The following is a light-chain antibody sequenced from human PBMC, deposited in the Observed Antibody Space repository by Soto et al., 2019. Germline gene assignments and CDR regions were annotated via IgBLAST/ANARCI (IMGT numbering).Light chain of an antibody. J-gene: IGLJ3*02. V-gene: IGLV1-51*02. CDR2: END. CDR1: SSNIGKNF. Sequence: QSVLTQPPSVSAAPGQNVAISCSGGSSNIGKNFVSWYQQVPGAAPKVLIYENDTRLSGIPDRFSGSRSGTSVTLAIAGLQTGDEADYYCASWDSSLYGVVFGGGTKLTVL. CDR3: ASWDSSLYGVV.